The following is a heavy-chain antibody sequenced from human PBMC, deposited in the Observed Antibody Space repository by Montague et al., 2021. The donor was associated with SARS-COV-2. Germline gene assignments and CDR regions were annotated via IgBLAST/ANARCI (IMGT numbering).Heavy chain of an antibody. Sequence: SLSLSFSASGFTFSSYEMNWVRQAPGKGLEWISKIINSGSSTYYADSVKGRFTISRDNAKNSLYLQMNSLRAEDTAVYYCATYYYNSDHVRSAWGQGTLVTVSS. J-gene: IGHJ5*02. D-gene: IGHD3-10*01. V-gene: IGHV3-48*03. CDR1: GFTFSSYE. CDR3: ATYYYNSDHVRSA. CDR2: IINSGSST.